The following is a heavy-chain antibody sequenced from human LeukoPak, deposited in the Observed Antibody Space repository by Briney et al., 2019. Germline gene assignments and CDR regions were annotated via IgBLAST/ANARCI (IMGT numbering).Heavy chain of an antibody. J-gene: IGHJ6*03. D-gene: IGHD3-16*01. CDR2: FNPNSGFT. V-gene: IGHV1-2*02. CDR3: ARDMMTPSQYYYMDV. CDR1: GYTFTSYG. Sequence: ASVKVSCKASGYTFTSYGISWVRQAPGQGLEWMGWFNPNSGFTKYAQKFQGRVTMTRDTSISTAYMELSRLRSDDTAVYYCARDMMTPSQYYYMDVWGKGTTVTVSS.